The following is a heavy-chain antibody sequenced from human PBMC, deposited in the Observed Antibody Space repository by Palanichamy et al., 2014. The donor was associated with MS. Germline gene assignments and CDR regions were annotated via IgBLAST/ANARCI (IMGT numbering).Heavy chain of an antibody. CDR1: GFTFSGSA. J-gene: IGHJ4*02. D-gene: IGHD4-11*01. CDR2: IRSKANNYAT. V-gene: IGHV3-73*02. CDR3: TRHGAADDYSGFVDY. Sequence: ELQLVESGGGLVQPGGSLKLSCAASGFTFSGSAMHWVRQASGKGLEWVGRIRSKANNYATVYAASVKGRFTISRDDSKNTAYLQMNSLKTEDTAVYYCTRHGAADDYSGFVDYWGQGTLLTVSS.